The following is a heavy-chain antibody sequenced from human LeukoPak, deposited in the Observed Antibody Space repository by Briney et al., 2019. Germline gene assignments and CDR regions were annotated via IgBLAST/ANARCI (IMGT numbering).Heavy chain of an antibody. V-gene: IGHV3-74*01. J-gene: IGHJ4*02. Sequence: GGSLRLSCAASGFTFDRYWMHWVRQGPEKGLLWVSRMNADGRSRTYADSVRGRFTISRDNAKNTLYLEMNSLRVEDTAVYYCARELEAAGTWGIDHWGQGTLVTASS. D-gene: IGHD6-13*01. CDR1: GFTFDRYW. CDR3: ARELEAAGTWGIDH. CDR2: MNADGRSR.